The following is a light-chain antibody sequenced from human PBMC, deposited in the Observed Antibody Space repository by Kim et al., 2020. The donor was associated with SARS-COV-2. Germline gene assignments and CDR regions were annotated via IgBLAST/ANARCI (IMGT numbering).Light chain of an antibody. J-gene: IGKJ2*01. V-gene: IGKV3-15*01. CDR3: QRYKNWPYT. CDR2: GAF. Sequence: SVHPEETATLSGRASQSVSSNLAWYRTKPGRAPRLLIYGAFTRATGIPARFSGSGSGTEFTLTINSLQSEDFAVYYCQRYKNWPYTFGQGTKLEI. CDR1: QSVSSN.